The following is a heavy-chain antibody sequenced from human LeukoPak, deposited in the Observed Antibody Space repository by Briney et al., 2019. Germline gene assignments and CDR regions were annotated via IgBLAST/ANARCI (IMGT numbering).Heavy chain of an antibody. CDR2: IYHSGST. CDR1: GGSISSGGYS. J-gene: IGHJ4*02. V-gene: IGHV4-30-2*01. D-gene: IGHD3-22*01. CDR3: ARAVRSYYDSSGYYD. Sequence: SETLSLTCAVSGGSISSGGYSWSWIRQPPGKGLEWIGYIYHSGSTYYNPSLKSRVTISVDRSKNQFFLKLSSVTAADTAVYYCARAVRSYYDSSGYYDWGQGTLVTVSS.